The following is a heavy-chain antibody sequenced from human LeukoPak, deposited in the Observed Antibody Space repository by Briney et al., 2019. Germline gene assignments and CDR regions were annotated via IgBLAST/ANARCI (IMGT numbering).Heavy chain of an antibody. D-gene: IGHD3-22*01. V-gene: IGHV1-8*01. CDR3: ARGYYPSSAYYFDY. Sequence: ASVKVSCKASGYTFTSSDINWVRQASGQGLEWRGGMNPNSGNTGYAQKFRGRVAMTKNTSINTAYMELSSLRSDDTAVYYCARGYYPSSAYYFDYWGQGSLVTVSS. CDR2: MNPNSGNT. CDR1: GYTFTSSD. J-gene: IGHJ4*02.